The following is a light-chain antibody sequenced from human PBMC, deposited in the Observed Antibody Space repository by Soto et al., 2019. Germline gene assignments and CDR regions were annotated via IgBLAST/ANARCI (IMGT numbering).Light chain of an antibody. J-gene: IGKJ5*01. CDR1: QTVSRN. V-gene: IGKV3-15*01. CDR2: DIS. CDR3: QQYNNWPS. Sequence: EVVMTQSPATLSLSPGERATLSCRASQTVSRNLAWYQQRPGQAPRLLIYDISNRAAGVQARFSGSGSETEFTLTIRSLQSEDFAVYFCQQYNNWPSFGQGTRLEIK.